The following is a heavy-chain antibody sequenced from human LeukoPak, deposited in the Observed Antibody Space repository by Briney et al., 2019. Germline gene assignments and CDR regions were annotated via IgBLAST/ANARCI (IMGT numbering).Heavy chain of an antibody. J-gene: IGHJ3*02. D-gene: IGHD1-20*01. CDR2: ISDSSRTI. V-gene: IGHV3-48*04. CDR1: GFPFSSYS. CDR3: ARGITGTPRSAFDI. Sequence: GGSLRLSCAASGFPFSSYSMNWVRQAPGKGLEWVSYISDSSRTIYYADSVKGRFTISRDNAKNSLYLQMNSLRAEDTAVYYCARGITGTPRSAFDIWGQGTMVTVSS.